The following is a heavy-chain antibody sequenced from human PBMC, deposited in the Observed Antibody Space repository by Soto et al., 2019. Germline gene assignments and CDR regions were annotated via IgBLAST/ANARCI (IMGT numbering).Heavy chain of an antibody. V-gene: IGHV2-5*02. D-gene: IGHD2-2*01. CDR1: GFSLTTSGVG. CDR3: AHIHGVVVSGASLQYKWFDP. CDR2: IYWDDDK. J-gene: IGHJ5*02. Sequence: GSGPTLVNPTQTLTLTCTFSGFSLTTSGVGVGWIRQPPGKALEWLALIYWDDDKRDSPSLKSRLTITKDTSKNQVVLTMTNMDPEDTATYYCAHIHGVVVSGASLQYKWFDPWGQGTLVTVSS.